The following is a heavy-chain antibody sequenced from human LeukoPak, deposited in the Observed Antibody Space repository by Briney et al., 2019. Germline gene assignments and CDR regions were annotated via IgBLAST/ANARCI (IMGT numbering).Heavy chain of an antibody. D-gene: IGHD5-18*01. J-gene: IGHJ4*02. V-gene: IGHV3-30*18. CDR3: AKDRGRPMVTTPPGKAFFDY. Sequence: GGSLRLSCAASGFTFSSYGMHWVRQAPGKGLEWVAVISYDGSNKYYADSVKGRFTISRDNSKNTLYLQMNSLRAEDTAVYYCAKDRGRPMVTTPPGKAFFDYWGQGTLVTVSS. CDR2: ISYDGSNK. CDR1: GFTFSSYG.